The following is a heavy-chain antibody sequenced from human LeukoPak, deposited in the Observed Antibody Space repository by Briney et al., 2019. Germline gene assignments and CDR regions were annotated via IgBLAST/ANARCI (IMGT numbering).Heavy chain of an antibody. CDR3: AKGGSGSYPYYYYYYMDV. D-gene: IGHD3-3*01. Sequence: PSETLSLTCTVSGVSISSSYWSWIRQTPGKGLEWIGYMHYTGTTNYNPSLNSRVTISVDTSKNQFSLNLRSVTAADTAVYYCAKGGSGSYPYYYYYYMDVWGKGTTVTVSS. J-gene: IGHJ6*03. V-gene: IGHV4-59*01. CDR2: MHYTGTT. CDR1: GVSISSSY.